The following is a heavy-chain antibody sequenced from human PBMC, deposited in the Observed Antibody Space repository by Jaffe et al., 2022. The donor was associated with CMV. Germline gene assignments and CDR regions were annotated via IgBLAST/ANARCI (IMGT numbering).Heavy chain of an antibody. V-gene: IGHV1-2*02. J-gene: IGHJ2*01. Sequence: QVQLVQSGAEVKKPGASVKVSCKASGYTFTGYYMHWVRQAPGQGLEWMGWINPNSGGTNSAQKFQGRVTMTRDTSISTAYMELSRLRSDDTAMYYCATTTTYDSGPLGYFDLWGRGTLVTVSS. D-gene: IGHD3-10*01. CDR2: INPNSGGT. CDR1: GYTFTGYY. CDR3: ATTTTYDSGPLGYFDL.